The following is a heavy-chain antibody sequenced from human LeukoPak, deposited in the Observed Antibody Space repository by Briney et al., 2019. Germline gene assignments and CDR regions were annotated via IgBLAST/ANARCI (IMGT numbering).Heavy chain of an antibody. V-gene: IGHV1-69*13. CDR3: AGSVKYSSGLVPLDY. CDR2: IIPIFGTA. J-gene: IGHJ4*02. D-gene: IGHD6-19*01. Sequence: ASVKVSCKASGGTFSSYAISWVRQAPGQGLEWMGGIIPIFGTANYAQKFQGRVTITAGESTSTAYMELSSLRSEDTAVYYCAGSVKYSSGLVPLDYWGQGTLVTVSS. CDR1: GGTFSSYA.